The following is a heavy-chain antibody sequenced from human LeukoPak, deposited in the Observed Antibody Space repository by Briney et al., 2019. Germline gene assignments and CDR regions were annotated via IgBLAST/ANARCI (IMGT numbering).Heavy chain of an antibody. V-gene: IGHV4-34*01. D-gene: IGHD3-10*01. J-gene: IGHJ6*03. CDR2: INHSGST. CDR3: ARGLRGVQPTKKVSQLYYMDV. CDR1: GGSFSGYY. Sequence: SETLSLTCAVYGGSFSGYYWSWLRQPPGKGLEWIGEINHSGSTNYNPSLKSRVTISVDTSKNQFSLKLSSVTAADTAAYYCARGLRGVQPTKKVSQLYYMDVWGKGTTVTVSS.